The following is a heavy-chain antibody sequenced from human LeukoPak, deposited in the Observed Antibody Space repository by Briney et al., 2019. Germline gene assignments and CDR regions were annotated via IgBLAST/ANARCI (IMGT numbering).Heavy chain of an antibody. CDR3: VKASRSSSWYFDY. Sequence: HTGGSLRLSCSASGFTFMTYAMHWVRQAPGKGLEYVSAISSNGGTTYYADSVKGRFAISRDNSKYTLYLQMSSLRAEDTAVYYCVKASRSSSWYFDYWGQGTLVTVSS. CDR1: GFTFMTYA. V-gene: IGHV3-64D*08. D-gene: IGHD6-13*01. CDR2: ISSNGGTT. J-gene: IGHJ4*02.